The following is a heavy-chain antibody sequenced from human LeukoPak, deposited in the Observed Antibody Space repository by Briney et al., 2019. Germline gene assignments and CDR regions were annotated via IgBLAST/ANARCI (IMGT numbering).Heavy chain of an antibody. J-gene: IGHJ4*02. CDR1: GGSFSGYY. Sequence: SETLSLTCAVYGGSFSGYYWSWIRQPPGKGLEWIGSIYYSGSTYYNPSLKSRVTISVDTSKNQFSLKLSSVTAADTAVYYCAREGSSWQFDYWGQGTLVTVSS. V-gene: IGHV4-34*01. CDR3: AREGSSWQFDY. CDR2: IYYSGST. D-gene: IGHD6-13*01.